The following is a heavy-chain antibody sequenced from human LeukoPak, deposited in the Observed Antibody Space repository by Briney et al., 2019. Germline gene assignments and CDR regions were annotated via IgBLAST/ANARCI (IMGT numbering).Heavy chain of an antibody. CDR1: GFAFGSYG. D-gene: IGHD3-22*01. J-gene: IGHJ1*01. CDR2: ITPNADRT. Sequence: GGSLRLSCAASGFAFGSYGMSWVRQAPGKGLEWVSFITPNADRTSYADSVEGRFTISRDNPGNTLYMQVNSLRDEDTAVYYCAIMHGYYDGSGYWVQWGQGTLVTVSS. V-gene: IGHV3-23*01. CDR3: AIMHGYYDGSGYWVQ.